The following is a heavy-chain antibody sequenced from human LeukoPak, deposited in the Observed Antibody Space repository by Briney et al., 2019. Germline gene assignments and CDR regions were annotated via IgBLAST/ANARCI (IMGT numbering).Heavy chain of an antibody. CDR3: LSYGSGSGGFDY. CDR1: GFIFSSYV. D-gene: IGHD3-10*01. CDR2: ISASGGNT. Sequence: GGSLRLSCAASGFIFSSYVMSWVRQAPGKGLEWVSTISASGGNTYYVDSVKGRFTISRDNSKNTLYLQMNSLRAEDTAVYYCLSYGSGSGGFDYWGQGTLVTVSS. V-gene: IGHV3-23*01. J-gene: IGHJ4*02.